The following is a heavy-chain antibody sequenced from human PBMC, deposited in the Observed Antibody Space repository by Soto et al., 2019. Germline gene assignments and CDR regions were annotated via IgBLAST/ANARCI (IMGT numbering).Heavy chain of an antibody. CDR3: AGEYDRCGEDWFAP. V-gene: IGHV1-18*01. D-gene: IGHD3-10*01. CDR1: GYTFTNYG. CDR2: ISDFEGHV. Sequence: QVQLVQSGAEMKKPGASVKVSCKASGYTFTNYGISWVRQAPGQGLEWMGWISDFEGHVNYTQKSQGRVTLTIETPRSTDYMESRSFTSDDAAIYYCAGEYDRCGEDWFAPWGQGTLVTVSS. J-gene: IGHJ5*02.